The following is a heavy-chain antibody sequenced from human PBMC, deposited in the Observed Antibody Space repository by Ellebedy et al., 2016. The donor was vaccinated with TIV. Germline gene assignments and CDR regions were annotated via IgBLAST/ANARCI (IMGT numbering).Heavy chain of an antibody. CDR2: IYYSGST. CDR1: GGSISSSSYY. V-gene: IGHV4-39*01. J-gene: IGHJ4*02. D-gene: IGHD2-2*01. CDR3: ARHVRSPAARLYYFDY. Sequence: SETLSLXCTVSGGSISSSSYYWGWIRQPPGKGLEWIGSIYYSGSTYYNPSLKSRVTISVDTSKNQFSLKLSSVTAADTAVYYCARHVRSPAARLYYFDYWGQGTLVTVSS.